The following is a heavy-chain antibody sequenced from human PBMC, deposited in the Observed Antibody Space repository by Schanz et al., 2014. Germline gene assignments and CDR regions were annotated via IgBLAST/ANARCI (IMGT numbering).Heavy chain of an antibody. J-gene: IGHJ6*03. Sequence: QVQLVESGGGVVQPERSLRLSCAASGFNFANHAIHWVRQGQGNGLQWVAVISSDGSKKLYADSVKARFTISRDNSKNSVSLQMNSLRAEDTAVYYCARVDSGYDSHLYYYYYYMDVWGKGTTVTVSS. CDR3: ARVDSGYDSHLYYYYYYMDV. D-gene: IGHD5-12*01. CDR1: GFNFANHA. CDR2: ISSDGSKK. V-gene: IGHV3-33*05.